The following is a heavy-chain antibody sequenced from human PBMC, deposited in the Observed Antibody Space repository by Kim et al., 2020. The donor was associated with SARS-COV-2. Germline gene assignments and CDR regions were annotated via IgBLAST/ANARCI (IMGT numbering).Heavy chain of an antibody. Sequence: SETLSLTCTVSGGSISSYFWSWIRQPAGKGLEWIGRISSTGNTNYNPSLKSRVTMSVDTSTNQFSLKLSSVTAADTAVYYCARDWAHGSGSYYSAPDYWGQGTLVTVSS. D-gene: IGHD3-10*01. CDR1: GGSISSYF. V-gene: IGHV4-4*07. J-gene: IGHJ4*02. CDR2: ISSTGNT. CDR3: ARDWAHGSGSYYSAPDY.